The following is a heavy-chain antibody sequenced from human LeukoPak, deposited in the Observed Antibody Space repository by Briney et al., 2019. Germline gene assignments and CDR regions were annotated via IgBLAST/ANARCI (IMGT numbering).Heavy chain of an antibody. Sequence: PSETLSLTCAVSGGPFSGYFWSWIRQSSGKGLEWIGEIHNSGTTNYNPSLNSRATISEDTSKNQFYLNLSSVTAADTAVYYCARRYYYNLGSFPFDFWGQGTLVTVSP. D-gene: IGHD3-10*01. CDR1: GGPFSGYF. CDR2: IHNSGTT. CDR3: ARRYYYNLGSFPFDF. V-gene: IGHV4-34*01. J-gene: IGHJ4*02.